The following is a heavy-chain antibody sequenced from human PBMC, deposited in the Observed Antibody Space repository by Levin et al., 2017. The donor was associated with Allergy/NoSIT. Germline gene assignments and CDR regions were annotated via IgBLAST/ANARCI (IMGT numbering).Heavy chain of an antibody. CDR3: ARDKSWVGGTDY. CDR2: IYYSGST. Sequence: SQTLSLTCIVSGDFITSRGYYWASIRQSPGEGLEWIGNIYYSGSTYYNPSLESRVTISLDTSNNQISLKLRSLTAADTAVYYCARDKSWVGGTDYWGQGTLVTVSS. V-gene: IGHV4-39*07. J-gene: IGHJ4*02. CDR1: GDFITSRGYY. D-gene: IGHD1-26*01.